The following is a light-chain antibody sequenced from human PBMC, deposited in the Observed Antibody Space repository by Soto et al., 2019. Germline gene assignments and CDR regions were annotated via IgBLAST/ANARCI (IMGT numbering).Light chain of an antibody. CDR1: SSDVGGYYS. V-gene: IGLV2-11*01. J-gene: IGLJ1*01. CDR2: DVS. Sequence: QSALTQPRSVSGSPGQSVTISCTGTSSDVGGYYSVSWYQHHPGKAPKLMIYDVSKRPSGVPDRFSGSKSGNTASLTISGLQAEDEADYYCCSSAGGYVFGTGTKVTVL. CDR3: CSSAGGYV.